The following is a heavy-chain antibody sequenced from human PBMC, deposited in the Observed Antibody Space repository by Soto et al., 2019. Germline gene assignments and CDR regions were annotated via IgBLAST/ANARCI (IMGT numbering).Heavy chain of an antibody. CDR2: IYYSGST. J-gene: IGHJ4*02. CDR1: GCSISSYY. D-gene: IGHD6-13*01. CDR3: ARQPPGIEAAGTFDY. Sequence: SETLSLTCTVSGCSISSYYWSWIRQPPGKGLEWIGYIYYSGSTNYNPSLKSRVTISVDTSKNQFSLKLSSVTAADTAVYYCARQPPGIEAAGTFDYWGQGTLVTVSS. V-gene: IGHV4-59*08.